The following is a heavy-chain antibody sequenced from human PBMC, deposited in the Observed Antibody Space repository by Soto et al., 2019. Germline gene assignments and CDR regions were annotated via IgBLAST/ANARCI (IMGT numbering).Heavy chain of an antibody. Sequence: SETLSLTCTVSGGSISSSSYYWGWIRQPPGKGLEWIGSIYYSGSTYYNPSLKSRVTISVDTSKNQFSLKLSSVTAADTAVYYCARGITIFGVAHLDYWGQGTLVTVSS. J-gene: IGHJ4*02. D-gene: IGHD3-3*01. CDR1: GGSISSSSYY. CDR3: ARGITIFGVAHLDY. CDR2: IYYSGST. V-gene: IGHV4-39*01.